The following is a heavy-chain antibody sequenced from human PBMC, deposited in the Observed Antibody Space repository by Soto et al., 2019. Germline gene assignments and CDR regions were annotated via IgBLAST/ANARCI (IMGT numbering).Heavy chain of an antibody. D-gene: IGHD3-3*01. J-gene: IGHJ4*02. CDR1: GFSLSTSGVG. CDR3: AHTDLDFWSGYYTVLDY. V-gene: IGHV2-5*02. CDR2: IYWDDDK. Sequence: SGPTLVNPTQTLTLTCTFSGFSLSTSGVGVGWIRQPPGKALEWLALIYWDDDKRYSPSLKSRLTITKDTSKNQVVLTMTNMDPADTATYYCAHTDLDFWSGYYTVLDYWGQGTLVTVSS.